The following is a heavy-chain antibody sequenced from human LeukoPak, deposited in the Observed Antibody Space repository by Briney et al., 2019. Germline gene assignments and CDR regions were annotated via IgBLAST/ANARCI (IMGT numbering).Heavy chain of an antibody. V-gene: IGHV4-34*01. CDR3: ATSRIAAAGTGFDY. D-gene: IGHD6-13*01. Sequence: PSETLSLTCAVYGGSFSGYYWSWIRQPPGKGLEWIGEINHSGSTNYNPSLKSRVTILVGTSKNQFSLKLSSVTAADTAVYYCATSRIAAAGTGFDYWGQGTLVTVSS. J-gene: IGHJ4*02. CDR2: INHSGST. CDR1: GGSFSGYY.